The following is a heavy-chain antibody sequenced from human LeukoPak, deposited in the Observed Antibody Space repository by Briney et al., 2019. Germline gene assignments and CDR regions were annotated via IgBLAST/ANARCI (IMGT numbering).Heavy chain of an antibody. J-gene: IGHJ3*02. D-gene: IGHD5-18*01. CDR1: GFTFSTYA. CDR3: AKNGYSYGLYDAFDI. CDR2: ISGSGGST. Sequence: GGSLRLSCAASGFTFSTYAMSWARQAPGKGLEWVSAISGSGGSTYYADSVKGRFTISRDNSKNTLYLQMSSLRAEDTAVYYCAKNGYSYGLYDAFDIWGQGTMVTVSS. V-gene: IGHV3-23*01.